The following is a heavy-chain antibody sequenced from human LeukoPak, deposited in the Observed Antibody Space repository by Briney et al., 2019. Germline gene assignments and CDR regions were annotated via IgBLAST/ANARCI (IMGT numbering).Heavy chain of an antibody. D-gene: IGHD3-10*01. Sequence: PGGSLRLSCAASGFTFSSYWMSWVRQAPGKGLEWVANIKQDGREKYYVDSVKGRFTISRDNAKNSLYLQMNSLRAEDTAVYYCARALWFGDTNWFDPWGQGTLVTVSS. CDR2: IKQDGREK. CDR3: ARALWFGDTNWFDP. J-gene: IGHJ5*02. CDR1: GFTFSSYW. V-gene: IGHV3-7*03.